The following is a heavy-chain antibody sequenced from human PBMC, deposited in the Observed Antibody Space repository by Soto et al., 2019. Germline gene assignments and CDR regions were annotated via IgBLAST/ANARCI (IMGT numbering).Heavy chain of an antibody. J-gene: IGHJ6*02. CDR2: ISYDGSNK. D-gene: IGHD6-6*01. CDR1: GFPFSSYA. V-gene: IGHV3-30-3*01. Sequence: GGSMRLSCAASGFPFSSYAMHWVRQAPGKGLEWVAVISYDGSNKYYADSVKGRFTISRDNSKNALYLQMNSLRAEDTAVYYCARDSSLYSSSSYYYGMDVWGQGTTVTVSS. CDR3: ARDSSLYSSSSYYYGMDV.